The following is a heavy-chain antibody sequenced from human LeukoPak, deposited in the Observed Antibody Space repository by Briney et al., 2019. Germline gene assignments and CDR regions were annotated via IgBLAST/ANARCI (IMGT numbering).Heavy chain of an antibody. Sequence: PSETLSLTCTVSVGSIINYYWSWIRQPAGEGLEWIGRIYTSGSIDHNPSLKSRVTMSVDSSKNQFSLRLTSVTAADTAVYYCAREHKDYDSSGYYYGYWGRGTLVTVSS. J-gene: IGHJ4*02. V-gene: IGHV4-4*07. CDR2: IYTSGSI. CDR1: VGSIINYY. CDR3: AREHKDYDSSGYYYGY. D-gene: IGHD3-22*01.